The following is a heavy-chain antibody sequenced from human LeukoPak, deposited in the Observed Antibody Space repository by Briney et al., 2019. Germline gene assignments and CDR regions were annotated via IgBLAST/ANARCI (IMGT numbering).Heavy chain of an antibody. Sequence: ASVKVSCKASGYTFTGYYMHWVRQAPGQGLEWMGWINPNSGGTNYAQKFQGRVTMTRDTFISTAYMELSRLRSDDTAVYYCARDNGGYYLDFDYWGQGTLVTVSS. V-gene: IGHV1-2*02. CDR1: GYTFTGYY. CDR3: ARDNGGYYLDFDY. CDR2: INPNSGGT. J-gene: IGHJ4*02. D-gene: IGHD3-3*01.